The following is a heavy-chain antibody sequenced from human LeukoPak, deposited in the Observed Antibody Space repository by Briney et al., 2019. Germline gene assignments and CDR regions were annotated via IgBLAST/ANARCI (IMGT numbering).Heavy chain of an antibody. CDR2: IYYSGST. D-gene: IGHD5-18*01. V-gene: IGHV4-39*01. J-gene: IGHJ4*02. CDR1: GGSISSSSYY. Sequence: SETLSLTCTVSGGSISSSSYYWGWIRQPPGKGLEWIGSIYYSGSTYYNPSLKSRVTISVDTSKNQFSLKLSSVTAADTAVYYCARSTAMVTYFDYWGQGTLVTVSS. CDR3: ARSTAMVTYFDY.